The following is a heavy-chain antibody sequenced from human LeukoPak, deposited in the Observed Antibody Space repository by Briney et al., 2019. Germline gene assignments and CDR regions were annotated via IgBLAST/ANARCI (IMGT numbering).Heavy chain of an antibody. CDR3: ARDYCSSTSCYTRRWYYYYFMDV. CDR2: IYTSGST. D-gene: IGHD2-2*02. V-gene: IGHV4-61*02. J-gene: IGHJ6*03. CDR1: GGSISNGSYY. Sequence: PSETLSLTCTVSGGSISNGSYYWSWIRQPAGKGLEWIGRIYTSGSTNYNPSLKSRVTISVDTSKNQFSLKLSSVTAADTAVYYCARDYCSSTSCYTRRWYYYYFMDVWGKGTTVTVSS.